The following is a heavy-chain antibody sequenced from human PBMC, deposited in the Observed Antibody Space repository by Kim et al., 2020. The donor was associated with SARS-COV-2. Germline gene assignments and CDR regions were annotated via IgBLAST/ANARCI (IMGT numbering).Heavy chain of an antibody. D-gene: IGHD3-3*01. CDR3: ARDRTIFGVGRFITNDAFDI. CDR2: IWYDGSNK. Sequence: GGSLRLSCAASGFTFSSYGMHWVRQAPGKGLEWVAVIWYDGSNKYYADSVKGRFTISRDNSKNTLYLQMNSLRAEDTAVYYCARDRTIFGVGRFITNDAFDIWGQGTMVTVSS. J-gene: IGHJ3*02. CDR1: GFTFSSYG. V-gene: IGHV3-33*01.